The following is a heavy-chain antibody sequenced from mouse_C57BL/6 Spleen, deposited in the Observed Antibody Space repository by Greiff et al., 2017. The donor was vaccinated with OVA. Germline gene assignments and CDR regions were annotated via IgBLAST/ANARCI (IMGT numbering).Heavy chain of an antibody. D-gene: IGHD1-1*01. Sequence: VQLQQSGAELVRPGASVKLSCTASGFNIKDDYMHWVKQRPEQGLEWIGWIDPENGDTEYASKFKGKATITADTSSNTAYLKLSSLTSEDTAVYYGTTGDYYGSSYDYYAMDYWGQGTSVTVSS. J-gene: IGHJ4*01. CDR2: IDPENGDT. CDR3: TTGDYYGSSYDYYAMDY. CDR1: GFNIKDDY. V-gene: IGHV14-4*01.